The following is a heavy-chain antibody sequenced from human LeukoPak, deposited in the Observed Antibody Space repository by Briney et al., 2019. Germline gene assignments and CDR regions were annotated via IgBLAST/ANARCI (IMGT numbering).Heavy chain of an antibody. V-gene: IGHV3-48*01. CDR1: GFTFSSYS. D-gene: IGHD4-17*01. CDR2: ISGSSNTI. CDR3: ARDPSTVTHDY. J-gene: IGHJ4*02. Sequence: GGSLRLSCAASGFTFSSYSMNWVRQAPGKGLEWVSYISGSSNTIYYADSVKGRFTISRDNAKNSLYLQMNSLRAEDTAVYYCARDPSTVTHDYWGQGTLVTVSS.